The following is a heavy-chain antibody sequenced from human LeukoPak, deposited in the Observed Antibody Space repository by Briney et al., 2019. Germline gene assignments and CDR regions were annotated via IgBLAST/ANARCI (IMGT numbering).Heavy chain of an antibody. V-gene: IGHV4-4*07. D-gene: IGHD3-9*01. CDR2: IYSSGST. J-gene: IGHJ4*02. CDR1: GGSISTSYF. CDR3: ARGPVLRYFDWLPTDY. Sequence: PSETLSLTCTVSGGSISTSYFWTWIRQSAGKGLEWIGRIYSSGSTTYNPSLKSRVTISVDTSKNQFSLKLSSVTAADTAVYYCARGPVLRYFDWLPTDYWGQGTLVTVSS.